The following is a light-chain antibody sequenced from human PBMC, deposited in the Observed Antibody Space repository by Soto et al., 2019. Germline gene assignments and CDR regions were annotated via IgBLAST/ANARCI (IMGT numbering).Light chain of an antibody. V-gene: IGLV2-14*01. J-gene: IGLJ1*01. CDR1: NGDVGIYDF. CDR3: ISYTSDDVRYV. CDR2: EVS. Sequence: QSVLTQPASVSGTPGQSISISCTGSNGDVGIYDFVSWYQHHPGRAPKLIVSEVSHRPSGVSNRFSGSKSGNTASLTISGLQSEDEADYYCISYTSDDVRYVFXTGTKV.